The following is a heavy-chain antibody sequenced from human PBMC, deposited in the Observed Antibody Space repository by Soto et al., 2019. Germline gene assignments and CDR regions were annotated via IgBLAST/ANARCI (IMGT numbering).Heavy chain of an antibody. CDR2: IYYSGST. D-gene: IGHD6-6*01. V-gene: IGHV4-39*01. CDR1: GGSISSSSYY. CDR3: ASPREQLAGPGLEDEEYYFDY. J-gene: IGHJ4*02. Sequence: SETLSLTCTVSGGSISSSSYYWGWIRQPPGKGLEWIGSIYYSGSTYYNPSLKSRVTISVDTSKNQFSLKLSSVTAADTAVYYCASPREQLAGPGLEDEEYYFDYWGQGTLVTVSS.